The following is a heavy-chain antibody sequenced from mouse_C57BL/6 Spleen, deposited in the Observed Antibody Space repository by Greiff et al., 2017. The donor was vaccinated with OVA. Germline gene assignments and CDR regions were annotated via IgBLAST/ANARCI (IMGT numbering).Heavy chain of an antibody. V-gene: IGHV1-69*01. Sequence: VQLQQPGAELVMPGASVKLSCKASGYTFTSYWMHWVKQRPGQGLEWIGEIDPSASYTNYNQKFKGKSTLTVDKSSSTAYMQLSSLTSEDSAVYYCARLTGTGAMDYWGQGTSVTVSS. D-gene: IGHD4-1*01. CDR3: ARLTGTGAMDY. CDR1: GYTFTSYW. CDR2: IDPSASYT. J-gene: IGHJ4*01.